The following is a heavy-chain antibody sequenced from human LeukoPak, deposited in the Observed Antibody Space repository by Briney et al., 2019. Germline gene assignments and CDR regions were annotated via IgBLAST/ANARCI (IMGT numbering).Heavy chain of an antibody. V-gene: IGHV3-23*01. CDR1: GFTFSSYA. D-gene: IGHD5-18*01. J-gene: IGHJ5*02. Sequence: GGSLRLSCAASGFTFSSYAMNWVRQTPGRGLEWVSAISSSGGSTYYADSVKGRFTISRDNSKDTLWLQMNSLRAEDTAVYYCAKDRYSYGYSWFDPWGEGTLVTVSS. CDR3: AKDRYSYGYSWFDP. CDR2: ISSSGGST.